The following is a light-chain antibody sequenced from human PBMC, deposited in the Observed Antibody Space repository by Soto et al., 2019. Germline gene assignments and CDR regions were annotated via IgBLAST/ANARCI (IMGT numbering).Light chain of an antibody. J-gene: IGKJ1*01. CDR1: QSINHKY. CDR3: QLYSGSPWT. Sequence: EIVLTQSPGTLPLSPGERATLSCRASQSINHKYLAWFQQEPGQTPRLLIHSVSIRATGIPDRFSGSGSGTDFTLTISRLEPEDFAVYYCQLYSGSPWTFGRGTKVEIK. CDR2: SVS. V-gene: IGKV3-20*01.